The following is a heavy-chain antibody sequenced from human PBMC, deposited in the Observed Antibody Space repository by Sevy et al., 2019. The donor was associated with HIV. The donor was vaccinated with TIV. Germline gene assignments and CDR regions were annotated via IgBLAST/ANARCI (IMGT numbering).Heavy chain of an antibody. CDR2: MRNTGSTI. J-gene: IGHJ4*02. CDR3: ASQRGGYERLYYFDY. CDR1: GFSFSIYS. V-gene: IGHV3-48*01. D-gene: IGHD5-12*01. Sequence: AGSLRLSCAASGFSFSIYSMNWVRQAPGRELEWVSYMRNTGSTIHYADSVKGRFTISRDNAKNSLYLQMNSLRAVDTAVYYCASQRGGYERLYYFDYWGQGTLVTVSS.